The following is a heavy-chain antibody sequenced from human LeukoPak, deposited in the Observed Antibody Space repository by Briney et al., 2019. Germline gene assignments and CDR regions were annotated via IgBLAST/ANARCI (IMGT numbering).Heavy chain of an antibody. Sequence: ASVRVSCKASGYTFTSYYMHWVRQAPGQGLEWMGWINPNSGDTNYAQKFQGRVTMTRDTSISTAYMELSRLRSDDTAVYYCARDKSGNSGWYSYFDYWGQGTLVTVSS. CDR3: ARDKSGNSGWYSYFDY. V-gene: IGHV1-2*02. CDR2: INPNSGDT. D-gene: IGHD6-19*01. J-gene: IGHJ4*02. CDR1: GYTFTSYY.